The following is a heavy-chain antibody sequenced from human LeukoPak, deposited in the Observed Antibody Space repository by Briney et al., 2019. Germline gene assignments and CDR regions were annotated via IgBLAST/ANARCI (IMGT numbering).Heavy chain of an antibody. CDR2: INHSGST. V-gene: IGHV4-34*01. CDR1: GGSLSGYY. D-gene: IGHD6-19*01. CDR3: ARGWYSSGWYDY. J-gene: IGHJ4*02. Sequence: SETLSLTCAVYGGSLSGYYWSWIRQPPGKGLEWLGEINHSGSTNYNPSLKSRVTISVDTSKNQFSLKLSSVTAADTAVYYCARGWYSSGWYDYWGQGTLVTVSS.